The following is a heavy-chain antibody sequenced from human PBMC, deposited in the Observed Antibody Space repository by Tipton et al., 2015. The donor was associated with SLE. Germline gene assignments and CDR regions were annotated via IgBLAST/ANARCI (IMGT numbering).Heavy chain of an antibody. V-gene: IGHV4-31*02. CDR1: GCSIISDGYY. J-gene: IGHJ3*02. CDR2: IYYSGST. D-gene: IGHD1-26*01. CDR3: ARGIRIVGATHDAFDI. Sequence: LRLSCTVSGCSIISDGYYWSWIRQHPGKGLGWIGYIYYSGSTYYNPSLKSRVTISVDTSKNQFSLKLSSVTAADTAVYYCARGIRIVGATHDAFDIWGQGTMVTVSS.